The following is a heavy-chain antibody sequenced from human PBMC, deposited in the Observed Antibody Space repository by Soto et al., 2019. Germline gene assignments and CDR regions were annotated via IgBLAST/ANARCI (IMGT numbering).Heavy chain of an antibody. J-gene: IGHJ6*02. Sequence: QVQLVESGGGVVQPGRSLRLSCAASGFTFSSYGMHWVRQAPGKGLEWVAVIWYDGSNKYYADSVKGRFTNSRDNSKNTLYLQMNSLRAEDTAVYYCARPRAEDTAMVDLYYYYGMDVWGQGTTVTVSS. CDR2: IWYDGSNK. D-gene: IGHD5-18*01. CDR1: GFTFSSYG. V-gene: IGHV3-33*01. CDR3: ARPRAEDTAMVDLYYYYGMDV.